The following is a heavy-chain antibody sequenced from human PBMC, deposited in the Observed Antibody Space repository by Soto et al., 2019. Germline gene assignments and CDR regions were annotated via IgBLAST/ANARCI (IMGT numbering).Heavy chain of an antibody. D-gene: IGHD6-19*01. V-gene: IGHV3-53*02. CDR1: GFTVSSNY. J-gene: IGHJ4*01. Sequence: EVQLVETGGGLIQPGGSLRLSCAASGFTVSSNYMSWVRQAPGKGLEWVSVIYSCGSTSYADSVKSRFTISRDNSKNTLYLQMNSLRAEETAVYYCARYSSGWYDGNYWGHGTLVTVSS. CDR2: IYSCGST. CDR3: ARYSSGWYDGNY.